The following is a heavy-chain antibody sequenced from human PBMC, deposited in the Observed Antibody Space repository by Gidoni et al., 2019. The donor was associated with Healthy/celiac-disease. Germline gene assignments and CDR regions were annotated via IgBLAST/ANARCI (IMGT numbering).Heavy chain of an antibody. CDR3: ARDPLYCSGGSCYSYYFDY. Sequence: QVQLVESGGGVVQPGRSLRLSCAASGFTFSSYGMHWVRQAPGKGLEWVAVIWYDGSNKYYADSVKGRFTISRDNSKNTLYLQMNSLRAEDTAVYYCARDPLYCSGGSCYSYYFDYWGQGTLVTVSS. CDR2: IWYDGSNK. J-gene: IGHJ4*02. D-gene: IGHD2-15*01. V-gene: IGHV3-33*01. CDR1: GFTFSSYG.